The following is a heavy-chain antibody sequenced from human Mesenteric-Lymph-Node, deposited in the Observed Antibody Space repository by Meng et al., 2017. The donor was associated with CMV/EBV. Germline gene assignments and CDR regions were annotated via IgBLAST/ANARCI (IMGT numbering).Heavy chain of an antibody. Sequence: GESLKISCAASGFTFSSYSMNWVRQAPGKGLEWVSYISSSSSTIYYADSVRGRFTISRDHGKNSLYLQMNSLGVDDTGVYYCARDRAAAGNYYYGMDVWGQGTTVTVSS. J-gene: IGHJ6*02. CDR2: ISSSSSTI. D-gene: IGHD6-13*01. V-gene: IGHV3-48*04. CDR1: GFTFSSYS. CDR3: ARDRAAAGNYYYGMDV.